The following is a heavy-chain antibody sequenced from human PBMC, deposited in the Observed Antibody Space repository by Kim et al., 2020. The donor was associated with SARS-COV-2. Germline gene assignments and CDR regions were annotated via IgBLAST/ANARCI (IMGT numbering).Heavy chain of an antibody. CDR3: ARIHTHNWFDS. CDR2: ISTYNGKT. Sequence: ASVKVSCKTSGYSFSAYSLTWVRQAPGQGLEWMGWISTYNGKTDYAPQLQGRVTMTIDSSTSTAYMELRSLTFDDTAMYYCARIHTHNWFDSWGQGTRIT. V-gene: IGHV1-18*04. D-gene: IGHD2-15*01. CDR1: GYSFSAYS. J-gene: IGHJ5*01.